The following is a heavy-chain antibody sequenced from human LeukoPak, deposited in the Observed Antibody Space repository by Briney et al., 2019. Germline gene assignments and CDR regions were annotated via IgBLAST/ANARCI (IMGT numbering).Heavy chain of an antibody. V-gene: IGHV3-30*02. J-gene: IGHJ4*02. D-gene: IGHD5-24*01. CDR2: IRYDGSNK. CDR3: ARLATHGDY. Sequence: PGGSLRLSXAASGFTVSSNYMSWVRQAPGKGLEWVAFIRYDGSNKYYADSVKGRFTISRDNSKNTLYLQMNSLRPEDTAVYYCARLATHGDYWGQGTLVTISS. CDR1: GFTVSSNY.